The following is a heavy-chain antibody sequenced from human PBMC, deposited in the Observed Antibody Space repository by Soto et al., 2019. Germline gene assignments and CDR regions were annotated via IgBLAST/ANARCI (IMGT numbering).Heavy chain of an antibody. V-gene: IGHV6-1*01. Sequence: PSQTLSLTCAISGDSVPSNSAAWNWIRQSPSRGLEWLGRTYYKSKWYNDYAVSVKSRITINPDTSKNQFSLQLNSVTPEDTAVYYCARDAVSMVRGVIIDYYGMDVWGQGTTVTVSS. CDR3: ARDAVSMVRGVIIDYYGMDV. J-gene: IGHJ6*02. CDR1: GDSVPSNSAA. CDR2: TYYKSKWYN. D-gene: IGHD3-10*01.